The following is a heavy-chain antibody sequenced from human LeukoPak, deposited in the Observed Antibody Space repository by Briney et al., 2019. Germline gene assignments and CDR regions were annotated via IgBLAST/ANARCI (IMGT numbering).Heavy chain of an antibody. J-gene: IGHJ5*02. Sequence: SETLSLTCTVSGGSISSGSYCWSWIRQPAGKGLEWIGHIHTSGSTNYNPSLKSRVTTSVDTSKNQFSLKLSSVTAADTAVYYCARGRLTVYNWFDPWGQGTLVTVSS. CDR1: GGSISSGSYC. V-gene: IGHV4-61*09. D-gene: IGHD7-27*01. CDR2: IHTSGST. CDR3: ARGRLTVYNWFDP.